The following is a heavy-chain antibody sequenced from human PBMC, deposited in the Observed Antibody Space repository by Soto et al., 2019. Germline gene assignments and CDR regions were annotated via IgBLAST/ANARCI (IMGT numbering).Heavy chain of an antibody. D-gene: IGHD3-10*01. V-gene: IGHV1-2*02. CDR3: ARARYYGSWNTVWFDP. Sequence: ASVKVSCKASGYTFTGYYMHWVRKAHGQGLEWMGLINPNSGVTNYAQKFQGRVTMTRDTSTSTAYMELSRLRSDDTAVYYCARARYYGSWNTVWFDPWGQGTLVTVSS. CDR2: INPNSGVT. J-gene: IGHJ5*02. CDR1: GYTFTGYY.